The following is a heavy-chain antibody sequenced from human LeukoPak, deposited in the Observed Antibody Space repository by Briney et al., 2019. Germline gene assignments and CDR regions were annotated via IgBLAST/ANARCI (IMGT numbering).Heavy chain of an antibody. CDR2: IWYDGSNK. CDR1: GFSFSTYG. Sequence: GGSLRLSCAASGFSFSTYGMHWVRQAPGKGLEWVAVIWYDGSNKYYADSVKGRFTISRDNSKNTLYLQMNSLRAEDTAVYYCARGGYSFLGYWGQGTLVTVSS. CDR3: ARGGYSFLGY. V-gene: IGHV3-33*08. D-gene: IGHD4-23*01. J-gene: IGHJ4*02.